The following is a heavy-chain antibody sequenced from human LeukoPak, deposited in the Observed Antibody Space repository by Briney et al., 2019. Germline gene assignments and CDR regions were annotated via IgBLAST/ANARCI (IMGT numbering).Heavy chain of an antibody. CDR2: ISWSGGDI. D-gene: IGHD2/OR15-2a*01. Sequence: QPGGSLRLSCAASGFTFSSYAMSWVRQAPGKGLEWVSDISWSGGDIAYADSVKGRFTISRDNARKSLYLQMNRLRPDDTALYFCAKGGCSTSSCSIPFEIWGLGTQVTVSS. CDR1: GFTFSSYA. CDR3: AKGGCSTSSCSIPFEI. V-gene: IGHV3-23*01. J-gene: IGHJ4*02.